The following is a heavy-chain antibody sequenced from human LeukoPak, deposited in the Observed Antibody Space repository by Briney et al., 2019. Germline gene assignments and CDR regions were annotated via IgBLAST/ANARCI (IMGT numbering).Heavy chain of an antibody. D-gene: IGHD2-2*01. CDR3: AKALDRSSTSFDY. Sequence: PGGSLRLSCAASGFTFSSYAMSWVRQAPGKGLEWVSAFSGSGGSTYYADSVKGRFTISRDNSKNTLYLQMNSLRAEDTAVYYCAKALDRSSTSFDYWGQGTLVTVSS. CDR1: GFTFSSYA. J-gene: IGHJ4*02. CDR2: FSGSGGST. V-gene: IGHV3-23*01.